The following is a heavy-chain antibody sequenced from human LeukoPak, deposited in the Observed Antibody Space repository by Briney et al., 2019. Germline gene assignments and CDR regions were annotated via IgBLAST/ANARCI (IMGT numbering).Heavy chain of an antibody. Sequence: SQTLSLTCTVSGGSISSGDYYWSWIRQPPGRGLEWIGYIYYSGSTYYNPSLKSRVTISVDTSKNQFSLKLSSVTAADTAVYYCARGYYDSSGYYHLDYWGQGTLVTVSS. D-gene: IGHD3-22*01. CDR1: GGSISSGDYY. J-gene: IGHJ4*02. CDR3: ARGYYDSSGYYHLDY. CDR2: IYYSGST. V-gene: IGHV4-30-4*01.